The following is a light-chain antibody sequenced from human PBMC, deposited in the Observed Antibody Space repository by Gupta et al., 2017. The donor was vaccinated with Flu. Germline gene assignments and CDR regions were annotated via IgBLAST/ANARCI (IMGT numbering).Light chain of an antibody. J-gene: IGLJ2*01. CDR2: DNH. V-gene: IGLV1-51*01. CDR3: ATWDAGLRGV. Sequence: QKVTIPCAGTSSDIGNHDVCWYKHVPGTAPRLLIYDNHRRPSGTPDRVSASKYGTSATLGISGPQTEDEADYYCATWDAGLRGVFGGGTRLTVL. CDR1: SSDIGNHD.